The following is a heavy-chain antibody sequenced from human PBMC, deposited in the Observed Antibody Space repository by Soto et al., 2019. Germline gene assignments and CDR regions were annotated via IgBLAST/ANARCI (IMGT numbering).Heavy chain of an antibody. CDR3: ARESPRYSGSPPWFDP. V-gene: IGHV3-72*01. Sequence: HPGGSLRLSCAASGFTFSDYYMSWIRQAPGKGLEWVGRTRNKANSYTTEYAASVKGRFTISRDDSKNSLYLQMNSLKTEDTAVYYCARESPRYSGSPPWFDPWGQGTLVTVSS. D-gene: IGHD1-26*01. J-gene: IGHJ5*02. CDR2: TRNKANSYTT. CDR1: GFTFSDYY.